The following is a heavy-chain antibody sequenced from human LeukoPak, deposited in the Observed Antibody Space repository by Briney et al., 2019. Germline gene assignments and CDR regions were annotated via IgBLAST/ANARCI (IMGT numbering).Heavy chain of an antibody. J-gene: IGHJ4*02. CDR2: TYHSGST. V-gene: IGHV4-38-2*02. CDR3: ARRYDFWSGYPPPLDY. D-gene: IGHD3-3*01. Sequence: SETLSLTCTVSGYSISSGYYWGWIRQPPGKGLEWIGSTYHSGSTYYNPSLKSRVTISVDTSKKQFSLKLSSVTAADTAVYYCARRYDFWSGYPPPLDYWGQGTLVTVSS. CDR1: GYSISSGYY.